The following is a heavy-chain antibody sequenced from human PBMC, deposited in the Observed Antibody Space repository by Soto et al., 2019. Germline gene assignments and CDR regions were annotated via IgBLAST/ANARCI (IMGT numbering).Heavy chain of an antibody. D-gene: IGHD3-16*01. Sequence: EVQLLESGGGLVQPGGSLRLSCAASGFTFSNYSISWVRQAPGKGLEWVSLISGSGGSTYYADSVKGRFTISRDNSNNPLYLQTNSLRAGDTAVYYCAKRGRGAVAFDYWGQGTLVTVSS. J-gene: IGHJ4*02. CDR1: GFTFSNYS. CDR3: AKRGRGAVAFDY. V-gene: IGHV3-23*01. CDR2: ISGSGGST.